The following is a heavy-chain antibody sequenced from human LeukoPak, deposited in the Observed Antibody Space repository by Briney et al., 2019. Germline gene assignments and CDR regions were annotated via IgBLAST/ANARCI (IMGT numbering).Heavy chain of an antibody. Sequence: GGSLRLSCAASGFTFSDYAMSWVRQAPGKGLEWVAVISYDGSNKYYADSVKGRFTISRDNSKNTLYLQMNSLRAEDTAVYYCAIRPTVVKGPFDYWGQGVLVTVS. V-gene: IGHV3-30*04. D-gene: IGHD4-23*01. CDR2: ISYDGSNK. J-gene: IGHJ4*02. CDR3: AIRPTVVKGPFDY. CDR1: GFTFSDYA.